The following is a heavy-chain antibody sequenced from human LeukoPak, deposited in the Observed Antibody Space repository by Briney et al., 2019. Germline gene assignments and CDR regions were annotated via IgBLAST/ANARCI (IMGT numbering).Heavy chain of an antibody. CDR1: GYTFTSYG. CDR3: ARVLGGIVGATGLDY. D-gene: IGHD1-26*01. CDR2: IIPIFGTA. V-gene: IGHV1-69*05. Sequence: ASVKVSCKASGYTFTSYGISWVRQAPGQGLEWMGGIIPIFGTANYAQKFQGRVTITTDESTSTAYMELSSLRSEDTAVYYCARVLGGIVGATGLDYWGQGTLVTVSS. J-gene: IGHJ4*02.